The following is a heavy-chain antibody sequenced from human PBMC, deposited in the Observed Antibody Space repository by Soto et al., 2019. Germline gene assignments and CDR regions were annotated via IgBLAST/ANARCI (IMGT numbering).Heavy chain of an antibody. Sequence: ASVKVSCTASGYTFTSYGISWVRQAPGQGLEWMGWISAYSGNTNYAQKLQGRVTMTTDTSTSTAYMELRSLRSDDTAVYYCARDRIVGATAGFDYWGQGTLVTVSS. J-gene: IGHJ4*02. CDR3: ARDRIVGATAGFDY. D-gene: IGHD1-26*01. CDR2: ISAYSGNT. CDR1: GYTFTSYG. V-gene: IGHV1-18*01.